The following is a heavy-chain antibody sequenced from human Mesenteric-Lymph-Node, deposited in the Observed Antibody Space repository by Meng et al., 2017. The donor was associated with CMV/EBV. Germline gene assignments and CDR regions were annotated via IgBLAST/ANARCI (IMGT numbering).Heavy chain of an antibody. D-gene: IGHD1-26*01. CDR1: GFTFSSYE. V-gene: IGHV3-48*03. CDR2: ISSSDSGI. J-gene: IGHJ6*02. CDR3: AKAGYGGSYYYYYGMDV. Sequence: GESLKISCAASGFTFSSYEMNWVRQAPGKGLEWVSHISSSDSGIYYANSVKGRFTISRDNAKNSLYLHMHSLRAEDTAVYFCAKAGYGGSYYYYYGMDVWGQGTTVTVSS.